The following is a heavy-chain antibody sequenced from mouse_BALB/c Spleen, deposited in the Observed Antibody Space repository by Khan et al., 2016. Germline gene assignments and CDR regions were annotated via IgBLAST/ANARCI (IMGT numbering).Heavy chain of an antibody. D-gene: IGHD1-1*01. J-gene: IGHJ4*01. V-gene: IGHV1-77*01. CDR3: ARSYYVYFAIDH. Sequence: VQLQESGNELPRPGASVKLSGQASGYTVTDYYLHWVKQRTGQGLERIGEIFPGGGGTYYNEKFKGKASLTAHTSSSTASLQLSSLTSEAPAVYFCARSYYVYFAIDHWRPGAHVTVSS. CDR2: IFPGGGGT. CDR1: GYTVTDYY.